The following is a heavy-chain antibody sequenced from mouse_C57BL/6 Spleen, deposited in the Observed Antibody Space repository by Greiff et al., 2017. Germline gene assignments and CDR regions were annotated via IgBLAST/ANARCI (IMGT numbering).Heavy chain of an antibody. V-gene: IGHV1-69*01. D-gene: IGHD4-1*01. CDR1: GYTFTSYW. Sequence: QVQLKQPGAELVMPGASVKLSCKASGYTFTSYWMHWVKQRPGQGLEWIGEIDPSDSYTNYNQKFKGKSTLTVDKSSSTAYMQRSSLTSEDSAVYYCARRNWEGYFDYWGQGTTLTVSS. J-gene: IGHJ2*01. CDR2: IDPSDSYT. CDR3: ARRNWEGYFDY.